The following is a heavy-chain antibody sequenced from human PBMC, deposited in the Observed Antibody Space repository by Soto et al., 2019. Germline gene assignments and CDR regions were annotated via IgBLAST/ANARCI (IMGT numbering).Heavy chain of an antibody. V-gene: IGHV4-39*01. D-gene: IGHD2-15*01. CDR2: IYYRVST. J-gene: IGHJ4*02. CDR3: ASRDSSPHYRY. Sequence: QLQLQESGPGLVKPSETLSLTCTVSGGSISSSNYYWGWIRQPPGKGLAWIGTIYYRVSTYYHPSLEPRVTISVDTSKNQCSLKLSSVAAADTAVYYCASRDSSPHYRYWGQGTLGTVSS. CDR1: GGSISSSNYY.